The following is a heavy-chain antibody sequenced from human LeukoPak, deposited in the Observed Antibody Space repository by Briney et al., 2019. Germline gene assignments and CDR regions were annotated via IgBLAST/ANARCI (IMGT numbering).Heavy chain of an antibody. CDR1: GFTFSSYA. V-gene: IGHV3-23*01. D-gene: IGHD6-19*01. CDR3: AKDLRVAAVAGTRGWFDP. J-gene: IGHJ5*02. Sequence: GGSLRLSCAASGFTFSSYAMSWVRQAPGKGLEWVSAISGSGGSTYYADSVKGRFTISRDNSKNTLYLQMNSLRAEGTAVYYCAKDLRVAAVAGTRGWFDPWGQGTLVTVSS. CDR2: ISGSGGST.